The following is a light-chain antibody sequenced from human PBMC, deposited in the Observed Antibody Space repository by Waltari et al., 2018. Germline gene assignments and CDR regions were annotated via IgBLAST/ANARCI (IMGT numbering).Light chain of an antibody. CDR3: QQYDNWPPANT. CDR2: GAS. J-gene: IGKJ2*01. Sequence: EIVMTQSPATLSVSPGERATLSCRASQTVTSNLAWYQQKPGQAPRLLIFGASNRATGIPARFSGSGSGTEFTLTISSLQSEDFAVYYCQQYDNWPPANTFGQGTKLELK. V-gene: IGKV3-15*01. CDR1: QTVTSN.